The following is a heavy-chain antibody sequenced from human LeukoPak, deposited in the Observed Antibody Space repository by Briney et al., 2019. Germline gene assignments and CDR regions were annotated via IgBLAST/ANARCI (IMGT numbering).Heavy chain of an antibody. CDR3: ARANYYDSSGYAFDI. Sequence: GGSLRLSCAASGFTFDDYAMHWVRQAPGKGLMWVSRIETDGSSTNYADSVKGRFTISRDNSKNTLYLQMNSLRAEDTAVYYCARANYYDSSGYAFDIWGQGTMVTVSS. CDR1: GFTFDDYA. J-gene: IGHJ3*02. D-gene: IGHD3-22*01. V-gene: IGHV3-74*01. CDR2: IETDGSST.